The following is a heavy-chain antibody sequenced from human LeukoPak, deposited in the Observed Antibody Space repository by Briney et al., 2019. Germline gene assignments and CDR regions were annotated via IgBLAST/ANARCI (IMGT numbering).Heavy chain of an antibody. J-gene: IGHJ4*02. CDR3: ARSGSYYARHY. Sequence: GGSLRLSCAASGFTFSSYSMNWVRQAPGKGLEWVSYISSSSSTIYYADSVKGRFTISRDNAKNSLYLQMNSLRAEDTAVYYCARSGSYYARHYWGQGTLVTVSS. D-gene: IGHD1-26*01. CDR2: ISSSSSTI. CDR1: GFTFSSYS. V-gene: IGHV3-48*04.